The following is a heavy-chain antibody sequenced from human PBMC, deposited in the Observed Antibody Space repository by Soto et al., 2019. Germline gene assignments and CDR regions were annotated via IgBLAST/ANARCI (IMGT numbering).Heavy chain of an antibody. J-gene: IGHJ6*03. D-gene: IGHD2-15*01. Sequence: ASVKVSCKASGYTFTSYGISWVRQAPGQGLEWMGWISAYNGNTNYAQKLQGRVTMTTDTSTSTAYMELRSLRSDDTAVYYCARESQDCSGGSCYSAYYHYYMDVWGKGTTVTVSS. CDR2: ISAYNGNT. CDR3: ARESQDCSGGSCYSAYYHYYMDV. CDR1: GYTFTSYG. V-gene: IGHV1-18*01.